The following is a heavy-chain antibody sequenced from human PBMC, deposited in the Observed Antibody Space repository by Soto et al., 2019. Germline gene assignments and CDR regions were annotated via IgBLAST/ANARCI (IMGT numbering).Heavy chain of an antibody. V-gene: IGHV4-59*01. CDR1: GGSISSYY. CDR2: IYYSGST. CDR3: ARDRKVVVAATGNYYYYMDV. J-gene: IGHJ6*03. D-gene: IGHD2-15*01. Sequence: SETLSLTCTVSGGSISSYYWSWIRQPPGKGLEWIGYIYYSGSTNYNPSFKSRVTISVDTSKNQCSLKLTSVTAADTAMYYCARDRKVVVAATGNYYYYMDVWGKGTTVTVSS.